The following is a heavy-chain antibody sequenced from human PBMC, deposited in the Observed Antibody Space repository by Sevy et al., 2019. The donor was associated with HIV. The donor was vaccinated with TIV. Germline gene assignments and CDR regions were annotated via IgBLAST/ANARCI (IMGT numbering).Heavy chain of an antibody. CDR3: ARDEQTYGDYDYFDY. CDR1: GGSFSGYY. Sequence: LSLTCAVYGGSFSGYYWSWIRQPPGKGLEWVSYISSSSSSIFYADSVKGRFTISRDNAKKSLYLQMNSLTTEDTAVYYCARDEQTYGDYDYFDYWGQGTLVTVSS. V-gene: IGHV3-11*04. J-gene: IGHJ4*02. CDR2: ISSSSSSI. D-gene: IGHD4-17*01.